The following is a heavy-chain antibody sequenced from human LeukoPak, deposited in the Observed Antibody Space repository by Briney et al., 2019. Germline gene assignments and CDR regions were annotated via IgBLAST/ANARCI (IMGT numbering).Heavy chain of an antibody. CDR2: IIPTFGTA. J-gene: IGHJ4*02. D-gene: IGHD6-13*01. CDR3: ARARLAAAGTGFDY. V-gene: IGHV1-69*13. CDR1: GGTFSSYA. Sequence: SVKVSCKASGGTFSSYAISWVRQAPGQGLEWMGGIIPTFGTANYAQKFQGRVTITADESTSTAYMELSSLRSEDTAVYYCARARLAAAGTGFDYWGQGTLVTVSS.